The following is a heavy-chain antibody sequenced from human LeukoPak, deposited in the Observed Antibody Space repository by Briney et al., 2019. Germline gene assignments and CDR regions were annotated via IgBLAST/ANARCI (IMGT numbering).Heavy chain of an antibody. Sequence: SETLSLTCTVSAGSITSSCYYWGWLRQPPGKGLEGIGSTYYSESTYYNPSLKSRVTISIDTSKNQCSLKLSPVAAADTAVYYCASLRRGVITHGYYFDVWGQGTLVTVSS. CDR3: ASLRRGVITHGYYFDV. CDR2: TYYSEST. D-gene: IGHD3-10*01. CDR1: AGSITSSCYY. J-gene: IGHJ4*02. V-gene: IGHV4-39*01.